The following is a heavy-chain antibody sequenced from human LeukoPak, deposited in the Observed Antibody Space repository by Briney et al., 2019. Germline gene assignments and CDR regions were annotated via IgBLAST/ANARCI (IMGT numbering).Heavy chain of an antibody. D-gene: IGHD3-22*01. J-gene: IGHJ4*02. Sequence: GSLRLSCAASGFTFSSYAMSWVRQAPGKGLEWVSAISGSGGSTYYADSVKGRFTISRDNSKNTLYLQMNSLRAEDTAVYYCAKAYYYDSSGYYPYFDYWGQGTLVTVSS. V-gene: IGHV3-23*01. CDR3: AKAYYYDSSGYYPYFDY. CDR2: ISGSGGST. CDR1: GFTFSSYA.